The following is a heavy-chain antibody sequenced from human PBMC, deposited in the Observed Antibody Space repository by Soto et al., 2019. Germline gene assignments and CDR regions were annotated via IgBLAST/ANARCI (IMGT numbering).Heavy chain of an antibody. V-gene: IGHV3-53*02. CDR1: GFTVSSNY. CDR3: ARGIAARPGKYYFDY. J-gene: IGHJ4*02. D-gene: IGHD6-6*01. CDR2: IYSGGST. Sequence: EGQLVETGGGLIQPGGSLRLSCAASGFTVSSNYMSWVRQAPGKGLEWVSVIYSGGSTYYADSVKGRFTISRDNSKNTLYLQMNSLRAEDTAVYYCARGIAARPGKYYFDYWGQGTLVTVSS.